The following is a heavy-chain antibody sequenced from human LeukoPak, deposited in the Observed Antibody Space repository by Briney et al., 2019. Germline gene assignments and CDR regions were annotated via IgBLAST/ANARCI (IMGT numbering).Heavy chain of an antibody. Sequence: GGSLRLSCGASGFTFRDYLMSWVRQAPGKGLEWVANIQSDGNEKNYIDSVQGRFTISRDNAKTSLYLQMNSLRAEDTAVYYCARDSAVATYYGVDVWGQGTTVTVSS. CDR1: GFTFRDYL. CDR3: ARDSAVATYYGVDV. D-gene: IGHD6-19*01. CDR2: IQSDGNEK. V-gene: IGHV3-7*01. J-gene: IGHJ6*02.